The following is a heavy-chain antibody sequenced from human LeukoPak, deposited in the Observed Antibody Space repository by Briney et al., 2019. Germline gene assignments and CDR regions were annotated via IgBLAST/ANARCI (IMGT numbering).Heavy chain of an antibody. J-gene: IGHJ4*02. CDR2: IGGKPDGGAT. CDR3: TCISVPTPPWRLNY. Sequence: GGSLRLSCAASGLSFSDAWMSWVRQAPGKGLEWVGRIGGKPDGGATDYAAPVKDRFTISRDDSKNMVFLQMNSLKTEDTAVYYCTCISVPTPPWRLNYWGQGTLVTVSS. CDR1: GLSFSDAW. D-gene: IGHD2-8*01. V-gene: IGHV3-15*04.